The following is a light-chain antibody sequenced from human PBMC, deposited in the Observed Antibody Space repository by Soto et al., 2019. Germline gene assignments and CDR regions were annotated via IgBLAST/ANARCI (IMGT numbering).Light chain of an antibody. Sequence: DSVLTQYPVTLSLSPGEVATLSCRASEGLTNSYLAWYQQKRGQAPRLLIFATSSRATGVPDRFSGSGSGTDFILSISRLEPEDFAVYFCQKYRDSSWTFGQGTKVDIK. CDR2: ATS. V-gene: IGKV3-20*01. CDR3: QKYRDSSWT. CDR1: EGLTNSY. J-gene: IGKJ1*01.